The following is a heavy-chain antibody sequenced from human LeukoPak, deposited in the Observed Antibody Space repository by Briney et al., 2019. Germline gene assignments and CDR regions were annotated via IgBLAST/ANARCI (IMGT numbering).Heavy chain of an antibody. D-gene: IGHD7-27*01. CDR1: GYRFTSYW. CDR3: ARSPPRLGYDYFDY. J-gene: IGHJ4*02. V-gene: IGHV5-51*01. Sequence: GGSLKISFKGSGYRFTSYWIGWVRPMPGKGLDWMGIIYPGDSDTRYSPSFQGQVTISADKSISTAYLQWSSLKASDTAMYYCARSPPRLGYDYFDYWGQGTLVTVSS. CDR2: IYPGDSDT.